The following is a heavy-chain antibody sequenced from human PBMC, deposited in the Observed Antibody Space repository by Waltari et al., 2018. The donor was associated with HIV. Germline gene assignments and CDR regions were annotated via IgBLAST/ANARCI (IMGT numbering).Heavy chain of an antibody. CDR2: MNPNSGKT. Sequence: QVHLVQSGPEVKRPGASVKISCKAYGYTFINFDVNWVRQAAGQGPEWLGWMNPNSGKTASPSIFEDRVTMTRDVSTDTAYMEMSGLRPEDTAIYYCARNSSGKGNRYFYYGLDVWGQGTPVTV. D-gene: IGHD3-22*01. CDR3: ARNSSGKGNRYFYYGLDV. CDR1: GYTFINFD. V-gene: IGHV1-8*02. J-gene: IGHJ6*02.